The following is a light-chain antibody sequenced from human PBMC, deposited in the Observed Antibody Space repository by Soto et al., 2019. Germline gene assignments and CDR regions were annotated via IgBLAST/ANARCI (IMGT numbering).Light chain of an antibody. CDR2: GAS. Sequence: DIVMTQAPCTLSVSPGERAAASCRASQSVYMKLAWYQQKPGQAPRLLIYGASSRATGIPDRFSGSGSGTDFTLTISRLEPEDFAVYYCQQYGSSPLTFGGGTKVDIK. J-gene: IGKJ4*01. CDR1: QSVYMK. V-gene: IGKV3-20*01. CDR3: QQYGSSPLT.